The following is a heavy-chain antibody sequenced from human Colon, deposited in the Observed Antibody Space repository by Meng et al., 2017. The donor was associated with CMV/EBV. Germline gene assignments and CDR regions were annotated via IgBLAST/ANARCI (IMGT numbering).Heavy chain of an antibody. V-gene: IGHV1-8*01. CDR3: TRGLQLWFPSPAY. CDR1: GYIFNRYD. J-gene: IGHJ4*02. D-gene: IGHD5-18*01. Sequence: KAYGYIFNRYDITWVRQATGQGLEWMGWMNPKTGNTVYAQKFQARVNLTVDSSIDTAYMELSSLKTDDTAVYYCTRGLQLWFPSPAYWGQGALVTVSS. CDR2: MNPKTGNT.